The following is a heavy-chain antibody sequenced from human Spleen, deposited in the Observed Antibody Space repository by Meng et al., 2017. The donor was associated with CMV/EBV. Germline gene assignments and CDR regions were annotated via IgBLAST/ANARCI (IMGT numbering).Heavy chain of an antibody. CDR1: GCTFSDYY. Sequence: QVQLVESGGGLVKPGGSLRLSGVVSGCTFSDYYMSWIRQAPGKGLEWVSYISSSSSYTNYADSVKGRFTISRDNAKNSLYLQMNSLRAEDTAVYYCASLSSYYYGSGSYYGPLDYWGQGTLVTVSS. V-gene: IGHV3-11*06. D-gene: IGHD3-10*01. CDR2: ISSSSSYT. CDR3: ASLSSYYYGSGSYYGPLDY. J-gene: IGHJ4*02.